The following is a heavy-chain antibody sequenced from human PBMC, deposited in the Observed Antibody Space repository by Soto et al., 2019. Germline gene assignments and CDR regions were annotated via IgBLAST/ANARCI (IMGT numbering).Heavy chain of an antibody. CDR3: AKNWDTISCSSSH. V-gene: IGHV3-23*01. CDR1: GFTFSTYA. D-gene: IGHD6-6*01. J-gene: IGHJ4*02. Sequence: EVQLLESGGGLVQPGGSLRLSCAASGFTFSTYAMSWVRQAPGKGLEWVSAISGTGDSTYYADSVKGRFTISRDNSKNTLYLQMYSLSAEDTAVYYCAKNWDTISCSSSHWGQGTLVTVSS. CDR2: ISGTGDST.